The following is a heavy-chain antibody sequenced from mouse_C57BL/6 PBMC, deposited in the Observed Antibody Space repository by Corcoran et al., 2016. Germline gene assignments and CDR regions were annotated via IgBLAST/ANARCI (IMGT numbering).Heavy chain of an antibody. Sequence: QVQLKQSGAELVRPGASVKLSCKASGYTFTDYYINWVKPRPGQGLEWIARIYPGSGNTYYNEKFKGKAKLTAEKSSSTASMQLSSLTSEDSAVYYWARAGDYYGNYVDYWGQGTTLTVSS. CDR1: GYTFTDYY. CDR3: ARAGDYYGNYVDY. V-gene: IGHV1-76*01. CDR2: IYPGSGNT. D-gene: IGHD2-1*01. J-gene: IGHJ2*01.